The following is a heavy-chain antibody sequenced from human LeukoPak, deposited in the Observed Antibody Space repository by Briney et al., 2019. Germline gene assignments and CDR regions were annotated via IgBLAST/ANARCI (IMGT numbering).Heavy chain of an antibody. CDR2: IYYSGST. CDR3: ARGGYYGSGNDFRFDP. Sequence: SETLSLTCTVSGGSISSNSYYWGWIRQPPGKGLDWIGSIYYSGSTYYNPSLKSRVTISVDTSKNQFSLKLNSVTAADTAVYYCARGGYYGSGNDFRFDPWGQGTLVTVSS. CDR1: GGSISSNSYY. V-gene: IGHV4-39*01. D-gene: IGHD3-10*01. J-gene: IGHJ5*02.